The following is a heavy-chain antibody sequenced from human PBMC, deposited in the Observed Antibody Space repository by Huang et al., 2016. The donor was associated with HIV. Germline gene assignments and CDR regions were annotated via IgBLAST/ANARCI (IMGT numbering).Heavy chain of an antibody. Sequence: EGQLVESGGGLVKPGESRTISCTASGFSLSNAWMSWVRQAPGKGLEWVGRVKTRPDGGTTDYAAPVKGRFTISRDDPRNTMYLQMNSLKTEDTGVYYCTTAGFRSGDFWGQGTLVTVSS. CDR2: VKTRPDGGTT. CDR1: GFSLSNAW. V-gene: IGHV3-15*01. D-gene: IGHD3-3*01. J-gene: IGHJ4*02. CDR3: TTAGFRSGDF.